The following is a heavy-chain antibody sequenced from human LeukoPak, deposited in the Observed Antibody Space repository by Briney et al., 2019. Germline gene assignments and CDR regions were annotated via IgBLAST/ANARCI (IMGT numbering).Heavy chain of an antibody. CDR2: ISGRDGTT. D-gene: IGHD2-15*01. Sequence: AGGSLRLSCAASGFTFSTYAMTWVRQAPGKGLEWVSTISGRDGTTYYADSVEGRFTISRDNSKNTLYLQMNSLRAEDTAVYYCASVYCSGGSCQRGGYYDSSGYNAFDIWGQGTMVTVSS. CDR1: GFTFSTYA. CDR3: ASVYCSGGSCQRGGYYDSSGYNAFDI. J-gene: IGHJ3*02. V-gene: IGHV3-23*01.